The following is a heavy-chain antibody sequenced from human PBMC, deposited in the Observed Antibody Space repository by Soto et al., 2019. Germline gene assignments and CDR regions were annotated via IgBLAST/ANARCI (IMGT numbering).Heavy chain of an antibody. V-gene: IGHV4-34*01. J-gene: IGHJ5*02. CDR3: ARAMAIAAAEDNWFDP. D-gene: IGHD6-13*01. Sequence: TSETLSLTCAVYGGSFSGYYWSWIRQPPGKGLEWIGEINHSGSTNYNPSLKSRVTISVDTSKNQFSLKLSSVTAADTAVYYCARAMAIAAAEDNWFDPWGQGTLVTVSS. CDR1: GGSFSGYY. CDR2: INHSGST.